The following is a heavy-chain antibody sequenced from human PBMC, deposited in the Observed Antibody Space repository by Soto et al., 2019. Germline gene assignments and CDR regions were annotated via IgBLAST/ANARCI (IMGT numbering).Heavy chain of an antibody. D-gene: IGHD5-18*01. Sequence: ASVKVSCKASGYTYTGSYIHWVRQAPGQGLEWMGWINPNSGGTNYAQKFQGWVTMTRDTSISTAYMELSRLRSDDTAVYYCARDIRSMYSYGASPYYYMDVWGKGTTVTVSS. J-gene: IGHJ6*03. CDR1: GYTYTGSY. CDR2: INPNSGGT. V-gene: IGHV1-2*04. CDR3: ARDIRSMYSYGASPYYYMDV.